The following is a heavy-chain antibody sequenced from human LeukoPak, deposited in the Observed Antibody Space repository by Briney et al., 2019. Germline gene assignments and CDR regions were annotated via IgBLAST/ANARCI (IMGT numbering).Heavy chain of an antibody. CDR2: IRFDGSYK. V-gene: IGHV3-30*02. D-gene: IGHD3-10*01. CDR3: ARSIYGSGSFDAFDI. Sequence: GGSLRLSCAASGFTFSSYGMHWVRQAPGKGLEWVAFIRFDGSYKDYADSVKGRFTISRDKSKNTLYLQMNSLRAEDTAVYYCARSIYGSGSFDAFDIWGQGTMVTVSS. J-gene: IGHJ3*02. CDR1: GFTFSSYG.